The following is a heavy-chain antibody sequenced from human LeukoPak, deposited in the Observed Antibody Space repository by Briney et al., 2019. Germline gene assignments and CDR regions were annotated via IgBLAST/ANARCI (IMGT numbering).Heavy chain of an antibody. J-gene: IGHJ5*02. CDR3: AKGARGDTVTSIVGLNWFDP. V-gene: IGHV3-30*18. CDR2: ISYDGSHK. D-gene: IGHD4-17*01. Sequence: PGRSLRLSCAASGITFRSYGMHWVRQALDKGLEWVALISYDGSHKYYADSVKGRFSISRDNSKNTLYLQMNSLRADDTAVYYCAKGARGDTVTSIVGLNWFDPWGQGTLVTVSS. CDR1: GITFRSYG.